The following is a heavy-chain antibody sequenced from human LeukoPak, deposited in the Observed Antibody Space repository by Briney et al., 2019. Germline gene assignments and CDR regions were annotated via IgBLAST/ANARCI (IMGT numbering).Heavy chain of an antibody. CDR3: ARSADGTLDY. CDR1: GDSVSSNSAA. CDR2: TYYRSRWYN. J-gene: IGHJ4*02. D-gene: IGHD6-13*01. V-gene: IGHV6-1*01. Sequence: KTSQTLSLTCAISGDSVSSNSAAWNWIRQSPSRGLEWLGRTYYRSRWYNDYAVSVKSRITVNPDTSKNQFSLHLNSVTPDDTAVYYCARSADGTLDYWGQGTLVTVSS.